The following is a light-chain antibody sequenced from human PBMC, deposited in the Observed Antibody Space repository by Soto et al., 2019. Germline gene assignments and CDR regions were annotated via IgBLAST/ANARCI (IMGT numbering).Light chain of an antibody. CDR2: GAS. V-gene: IGKV3-15*01. J-gene: IGKJ1*01. CDR3: QQYNNWWT. Sequence: EIVMTQSPATLSVSPGERATLSRRASQSVSNNSAWSRKKPGQAPRLLIYGASTRATGIPARFSGSVPGTEFTLTISSLQSEDFAFYYCQQYNNWWTFGQGTRVDIK. CDR1: QSVSNN.